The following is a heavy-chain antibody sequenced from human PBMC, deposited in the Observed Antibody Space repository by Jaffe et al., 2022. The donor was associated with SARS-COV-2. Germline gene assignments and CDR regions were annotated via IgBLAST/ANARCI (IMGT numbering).Heavy chain of an antibody. V-gene: IGHV4-61*02. D-gene: IGHD3-10*01. J-gene: IGHJ4*02. Sequence: QVQLQESGPGLVKPSQTLSLTCTVSGGSISSGSYYWSWIRQPAGKGLEWIGRIYTSGSTNYNPSLKSRVTISVDTSKNQFSLKLSSVTAADTAVYYCARVPRGGLRSGSFDYWGQGTLVTVSS. CDR3: ARVPRGGLRSGSFDY. CDR2: IYTSGST. CDR1: GGSISSGSYY.